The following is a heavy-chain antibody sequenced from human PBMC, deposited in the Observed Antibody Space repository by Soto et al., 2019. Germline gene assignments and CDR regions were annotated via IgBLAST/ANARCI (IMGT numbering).Heavy chain of an antibody. CDR1: GYTFTSYG. Sequence: GASVKVSCKASGYTFTSYGLSWVRQAPGQRLEWMGWINADNGNTKYSQKFQGRVTITRDTSASTAYMELSSLRSEDTAVYYCATYGIGNAFDIWGQGTMVTVS. D-gene: IGHD4-17*01. CDR2: INADNGNT. J-gene: IGHJ3*02. V-gene: IGHV1-3*01. CDR3: ATYGIGNAFDI.